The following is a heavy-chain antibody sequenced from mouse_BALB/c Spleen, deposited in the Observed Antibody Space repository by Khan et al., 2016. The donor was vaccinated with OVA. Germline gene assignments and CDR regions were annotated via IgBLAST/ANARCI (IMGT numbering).Heavy chain of an antibody. CDR2: IRYDGDS. CDR3: ARGGSSGPAWFAY. J-gene: IGHJ3*01. CDR1: GYSITSGYF. Sequence: EVELVESGPGLVKPSQSLSLTCSVTGYSITSGYFWNWIRQFPGNNLEWLGYIRYDGDSNYHPSPKHRISITRDTSKNQFFRKLNSVPPEDTATYYCARGGSSGPAWFAYWGQGTLVTVSA. V-gene: IGHV3-6*02. D-gene: IGHD3-1*01.